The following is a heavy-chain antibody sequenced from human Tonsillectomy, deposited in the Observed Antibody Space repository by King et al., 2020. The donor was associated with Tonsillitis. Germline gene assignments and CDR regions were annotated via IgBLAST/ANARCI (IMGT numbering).Heavy chain of an antibody. CDR3: VRGVWSGYWAFDY. V-gene: IGHV4-39*01. J-gene: IGHJ4*02. Sequence: LQLQESGPGLVKPSETLSLTCTVSGGSFKIDSHFWGWIRQPPGKGLEWIGSSYYSGGTYYNPSLKSRVTISVDTSNNQFSLKLSSVTAADTAVYYCVRGVWSGYWAFDYWGQGTLVTVSS. D-gene: IGHD3-3*01. CDR1: GGSFKIDSHF. CDR2: SYYSGGT.